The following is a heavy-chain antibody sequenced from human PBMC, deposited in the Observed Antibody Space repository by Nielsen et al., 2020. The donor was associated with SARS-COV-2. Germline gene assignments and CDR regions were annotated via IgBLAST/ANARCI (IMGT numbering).Heavy chain of an antibody. J-gene: IGHJ3*02. D-gene: IGHD3-22*01. CDR1: GFTFSSYG. Sequence: GESLKISCAASGFTFSSYGMHWVRQAPGKGLEWVAVISYDGSNKYYADSVKGRFTISRDNSKNTLYLQMNSLRAEDTAAYYCARVGDQYYYDSSGYYHPPYAFDIWGQGTMVTVSS. CDR2: ISYDGSNK. V-gene: IGHV3-30*03. CDR3: ARVGDQYYYDSSGYYHPPYAFDI.